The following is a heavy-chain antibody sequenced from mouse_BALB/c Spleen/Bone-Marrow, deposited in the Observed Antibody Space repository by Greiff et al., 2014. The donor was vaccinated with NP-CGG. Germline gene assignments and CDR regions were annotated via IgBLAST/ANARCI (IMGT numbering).Heavy chain of an antibody. J-gene: IGHJ2*01. CDR3: ARRVTTANY. CDR2: ILPGSGST. CDR1: GYTFSSYW. V-gene: IGHV1-9*01. Sequence: LVESGAELMKPGASVKISCKATGYTFSSYWIEWVKQRPGHGLEWIGEILPGSGSTNYNEKLKGKATFTADTSSNTAYMQLSSLTSEDSAVYYCARRVTTANYWGQGTTLTVSS. D-gene: IGHD1-2*01.